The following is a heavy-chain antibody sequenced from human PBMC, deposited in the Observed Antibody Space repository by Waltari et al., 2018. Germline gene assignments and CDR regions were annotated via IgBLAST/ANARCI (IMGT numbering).Heavy chain of an antibody. V-gene: IGHV1-24*01. Sequence: QVQLVQSGAEVKKPGASVKVSCKVSGYTLTELSMHWVRQAPGKGLEWMGGVDPEDGETIYAQKFQGRVTMTRDTSISTAYMELSRLRSDDTAVYYCARRNPNGGYFQHWGQGTLVTVSS. CDR2: VDPEDGET. J-gene: IGHJ1*01. D-gene: IGHD1-1*01. CDR3: ARRNPNGGYFQH. CDR1: GYTLTELS.